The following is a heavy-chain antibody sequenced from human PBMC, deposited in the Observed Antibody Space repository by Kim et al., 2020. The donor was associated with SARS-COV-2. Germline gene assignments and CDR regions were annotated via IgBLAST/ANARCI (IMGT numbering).Heavy chain of an antibody. CDR3: ARHWGSSGWSGEFDY. Sequence: SETLSLTCTVSGGSISSYYWSWIRQPPGKGLEWIGYIYYSGSTNYNPSLKSRVTISVDTSKNQFSLKLSSVTAADTAVYYCARHWGSSGWSGEFDYWGQGTLVTVSS. D-gene: IGHD6-19*01. CDR2: IYYSGST. V-gene: IGHV4-59*08. CDR1: GGSISSYY. J-gene: IGHJ4*02.